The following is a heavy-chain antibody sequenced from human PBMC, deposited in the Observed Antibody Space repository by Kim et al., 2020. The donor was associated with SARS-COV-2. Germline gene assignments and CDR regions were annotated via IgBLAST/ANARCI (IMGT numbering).Heavy chain of an antibody. CDR2: ISYDGSNK. CDR3: ARVNKAPNIAARQYYYYG. D-gene: IGHD6-6*01. Sequence: GGSLRLSCAASGFTFSSYAMHWVRQAPGKGLEWVAVISYDGSNKYYADSVKGRFTISRDNSKNTLYLQMNSLRAEDTAVYYCARVNKAPNIAARQYYYYG. V-gene: IGHV3-30-3*01. J-gene: IGHJ6*01. CDR1: GFTFSSYA.